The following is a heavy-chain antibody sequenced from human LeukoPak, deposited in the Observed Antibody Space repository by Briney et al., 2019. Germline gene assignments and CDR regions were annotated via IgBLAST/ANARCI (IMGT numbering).Heavy chain of an antibody. V-gene: IGHV4-34*01. CDR1: GRSFSDYY. J-gene: IGHJ6*03. Sequence: SETLSLTCAVCGRSFSDYYWSWIRQPPGKGLEWIGEINPSGSTNYSPSLKSRVTISVDTSKSQFSLKLSSVAAADTAVYFCARVGYRYLINDWSRIGLGAYPTKYYYHMDVWDKGTTVTVSS. CDR2: INPSGST. D-gene: IGHD5-18*01. CDR3: ARVGYRYLINDWSRIGLGAYPTKYYYHMDV.